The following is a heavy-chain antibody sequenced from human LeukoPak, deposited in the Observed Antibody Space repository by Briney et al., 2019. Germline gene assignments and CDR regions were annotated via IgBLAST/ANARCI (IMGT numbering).Heavy chain of an antibody. CDR1: GFTFSSYA. CDR3: ASIPYSSGWVDY. CDR2: ISYDGSNK. V-gene: IGHV3-30*04. Sequence: PGGSLRLSCAASGFTFSSYAMHWVRQAPGKGLEWVAVISYDGSNKYYADSVKGRFTISRDNSKNTLYLQMNSLRAEDTAVYYCASIPYSSGWVDYWGQGTLVTVSS. J-gene: IGHJ4*02. D-gene: IGHD6-19*01.